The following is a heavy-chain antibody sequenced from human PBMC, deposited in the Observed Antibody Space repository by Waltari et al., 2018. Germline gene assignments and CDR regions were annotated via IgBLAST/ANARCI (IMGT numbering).Heavy chain of an antibody. D-gene: IGHD3-10*01. CDR1: GYTFTTNP. V-gene: IGHV1-3*01. Sequence: QVQLVQSGAEVKKPGASVKVSCKASGYTFTTNPIHWVRQAPGQRLEWMGWINVGNDNPRYSQKFQGRVTITTDTSASTAYMELSNLRSEDTAVYYCAREAVRGGGCFDSWGQGTLVTVSS. J-gene: IGHJ4*02. CDR3: AREAVRGGGCFDS. CDR2: INVGNDNP.